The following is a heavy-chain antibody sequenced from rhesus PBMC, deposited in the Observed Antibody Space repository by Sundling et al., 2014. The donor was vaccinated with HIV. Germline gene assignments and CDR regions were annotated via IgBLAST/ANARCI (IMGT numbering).Heavy chain of an antibody. Sequence: QVQLVQSGAEVKKPGASVKVSCKTSGFTFGDYAINWVRQAPGQGLEWMGVIVPPVHITTYAEKFQDRVTITADTSTSTAYMELSSLRSEDTAVYYCARARGDTMFGLILTRPPSLDWAARLVTYLLRLLPTDRPSPFPFPXALPPRGTSRRAHAARPGGRRRF. J-gene: IGHJ5-1*01. CDR3: ARARGDTMFGLILTRPPSLDWAARLVTYLLRLLPTDRPSPFPFPXALPPRGTSRRAHAARPGGRRRF. D-gene: IGHD3-3*01. CDR1: GFTFGDYA. CDR2: IVPPVHIT. V-gene: IGHV1-198*02.